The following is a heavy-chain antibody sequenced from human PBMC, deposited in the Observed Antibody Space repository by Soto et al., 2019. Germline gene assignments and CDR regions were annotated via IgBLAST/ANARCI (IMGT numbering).Heavy chain of an antibody. CDR3: ARDMGGIAAAGYFDY. CDR1: GFTFSDYT. CDR2: ISGSGSFI. D-gene: IGHD6-13*01. V-gene: IGHV3-21*01. Sequence: GGSLSLSCATSGFTFSDYTMNWVRQPPGKGLEWVSSISGSGSFIYYPDSLEGRFTISRDNAKNSLFLQMNSLRAEDTAIYYCARDMGGIAAAGYFDYWGQGTLVTVSS. J-gene: IGHJ4*02.